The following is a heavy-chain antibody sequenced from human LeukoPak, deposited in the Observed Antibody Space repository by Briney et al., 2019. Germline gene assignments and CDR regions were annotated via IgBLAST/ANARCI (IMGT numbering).Heavy chain of an antibody. Sequence: SETLSLTCAVYGGSFSGYHRSWIRQPPGKGLEWIGEINPGGRTKYYPSLKSRVTISADTSKNQFSLRLTSVTAADTAVYYCARGGVTPIRVDYWGQGTLVTVSS. CDR3: ARGGVTPIRVDY. CDR2: INPGGRT. CDR1: GGSFSGYH. V-gene: IGHV4-34*01. J-gene: IGHJ4*02. D-gene: IGHD2-21*02.